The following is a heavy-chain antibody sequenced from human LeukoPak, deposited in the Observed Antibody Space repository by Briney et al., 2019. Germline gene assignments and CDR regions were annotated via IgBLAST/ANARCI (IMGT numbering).Heavy chain of an antibody. V-gene: IGHV3-7*01. Sequence: PGGSLRLSCAASGFTFSSYSMNWVRQAPGKGLEWVADIKQGGSEKYYVDSVKGRFTISRDNGKNSLYLQMNSLRAEDTAVYYCARGPSYGDRSDFLDYWGQGTLVTVSS. CDR3: ARGPSYGDRSDFLDY. D-gene: IGHD4/OR15-4a*01. J-gene: IGHJ4*02. CDR2: IKQGGSEK. CDR1: GFTFSSYS.